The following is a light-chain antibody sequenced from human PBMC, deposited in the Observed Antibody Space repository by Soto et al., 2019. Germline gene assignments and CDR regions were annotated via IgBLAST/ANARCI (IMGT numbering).Light chain of an antibody. V-gene: IGLV2-14*01. CDR1: SRDVGAYKY. Sequence: QSVLTQPASVSGSPGQSITISCTGTSRDVGAYKYVSWYQQHAGRAPQLIIFEVRNRPSGVSNRFSGSKSGNTASLTISGLQAEDEADYYCGSYTTSSAVVFGTGTKVTVL. J-gene: IGLJ1*01. CDR2: EVR. CDR3: GSYTTSSAVV.